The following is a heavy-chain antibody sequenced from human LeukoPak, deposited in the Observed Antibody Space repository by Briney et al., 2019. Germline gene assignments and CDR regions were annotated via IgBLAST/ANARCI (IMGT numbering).Heavy chain of an antibody. V-gene: IGHV4-61*02. Sequence: SETLSLTCTVSGGSISSGSYYWSWIRQPAGKGLEWIGRIYTSGSTNYNPSLESRVTISVDTSKNQFSLKLSSVTAADTAVYYCARLRWSSPVGVWGQGTTVTVSS. CDR3: ARLRWSSPVGV. CDR2: IYTSGST. D-gene: IGHD4-23*01. CDR1: GGSISSGSYY. J-gene: IGHJ6*02.